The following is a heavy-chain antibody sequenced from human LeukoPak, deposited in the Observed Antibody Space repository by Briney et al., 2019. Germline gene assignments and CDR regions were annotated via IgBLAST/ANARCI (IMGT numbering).Heavy chain of an antibody. Sequence: GGSLRLSCAASGFTVSSNYMSWIRQAPGKGLEWVSYISSSGSTIYYADSVKGRFTISRDNAKNSLYLQMNSLRAEDTAVYYCAKDLSYYDFWSLDYWGQGTLVTVSS. D-gene: IGHD3-3*01. CDR2: ISSSGSTI. CDR1: GFTVSSNY. V-gene: IGHV3-11*04. J-gene: IGHJ4*02. CDR3: AKDLSYYDFWSLDY.